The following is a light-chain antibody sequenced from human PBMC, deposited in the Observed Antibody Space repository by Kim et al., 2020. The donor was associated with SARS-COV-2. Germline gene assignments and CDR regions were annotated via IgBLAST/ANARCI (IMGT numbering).Light chain of an antibody. J-gene: IGKJ1*01. CDR3: QQHGNSLWT. Sequence: SPGERATLSGRASQGVAGNYLAWYQQRPGQAPRLLIYGASSRATGIPDRFTGSGSGTDFTLTISRLEPEDFGVYYCQQHGNSLWTFGQGTKVDIK. CDR1: QGVAGNY. CDR2: GAS. V-gene: IGKV3-20*01.